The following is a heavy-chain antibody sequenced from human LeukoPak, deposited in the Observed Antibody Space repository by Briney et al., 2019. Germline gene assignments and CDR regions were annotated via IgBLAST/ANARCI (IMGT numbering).Heavy chain of an antibody. J-gene: IGHJ4*02. Sequence: GGSLRLSCAASGFTFSDYYMSWIRQAPGKGLEWVSYIGSSSSYTNYADSVKGRFTISRDNAKNSLYLQMNSLRAEDTAVYYCARDYSHRGRYYFDYWGQGTLVTVSS. V-gene: IGHV3-11*06. CDR2: IGSSSSYT. CDR1: GFTFSDYY. CDR3: ARDYSHRGRYYFDY. D-gene: IGHD3-16*01.